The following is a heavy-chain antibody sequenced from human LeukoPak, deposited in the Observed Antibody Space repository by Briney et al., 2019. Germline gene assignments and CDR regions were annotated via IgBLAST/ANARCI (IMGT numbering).Heavy chain of an antibody. CDR2: IYYSGST. V-gene: IGHV4-59*06. CDR1: GGSISSYY. CDR3: ARAPPNNWFDP. J-gene: IGHJ5*02. Sequence: TTSETLSLTCTVSGGSISSYYWSWIRQHPGKGLEWIGYIYYSGSTYYNPSLKSRVTISVDTSKNQFSLKLSSVTAADTAVYYCARAPPNNWFDPWGQGTLVTVSS.